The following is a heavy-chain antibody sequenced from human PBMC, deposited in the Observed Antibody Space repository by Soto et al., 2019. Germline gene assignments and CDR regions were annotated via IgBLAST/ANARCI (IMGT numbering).Heavy chain of an antibody. D-gene: IGHD2-21*02. CDR2: IIPIFGTA. CDR1: GGTFSSYA. J-gene: IGHJ5*02. CDR3: ATAAYCGGDCPTKHNWFDP. Sequence: SVKVSCKASGGTFSSYAISWVRQAPGQGLEWMGGIIPIFGTANYAQKFQGRVTITADESTSTAYMELSSLRSEDTAVYYCATAAYCGGDCPTKHNWFDPWGQGTLVTVSS. V-gene: IGHV1-69*13.